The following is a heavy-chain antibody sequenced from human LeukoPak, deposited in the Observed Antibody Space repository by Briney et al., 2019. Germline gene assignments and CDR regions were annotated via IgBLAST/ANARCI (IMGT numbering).Heavy chain of an antibody. CDR2: IPHDRNDK. J-gene: IGHJ4*02. D-gene: IGHD2-8*02. Sequence: PGGSLRLSCVASGSSFNDYAMHWVRQAPGKGLEWVSFIPHDRNDKYYADSVKGRFANSKDNSKNTLFLQMDSLRPEDTAVYYCAKDRYWSFDFWGQGTLVTVSS. CDR1: GSSFNDYA. V-gene: IGHV3-30*02. CDR3: AKDRYWSFDF.